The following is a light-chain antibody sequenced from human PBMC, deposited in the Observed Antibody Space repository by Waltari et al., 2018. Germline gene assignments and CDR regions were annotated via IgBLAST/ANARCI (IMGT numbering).Light chain of an antibody. CDR2: AVP. Sequence: QSALTQPASVSGSPGQSITISCTGSSRDVGSYNLVSWYQQHPGKAPKLVFYAVPSRAFAVSVRFSGFKSGDTASLTIGGLQAGDEADYYCCASEGSDSWVFGGGTTLPVL. J-gene: IGLJ3*02. V-gene: IGLV2-23*02. CDR3: CASEGSDSWV. CDR1: SRDVGSYNL.